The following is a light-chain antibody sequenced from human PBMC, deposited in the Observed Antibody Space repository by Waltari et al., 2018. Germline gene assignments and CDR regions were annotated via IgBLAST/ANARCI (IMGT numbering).Light chain of an antibody. V-gene: IGLV3-19*01. CDR2: GNN. J-gene: IGLJ3*02. CDR1: SIRSYY. CDR3: LSRDTTSTRV. Sequence: SSELTQDPTMSVALGQTVSITCQGDSIRSYYASWYPQRPGQAPILILYGNNNRPSGVPDRFSGTTSGNTASLTITGAQAEDEADYYCLSRDTTSTRVFGGGTRLTV.